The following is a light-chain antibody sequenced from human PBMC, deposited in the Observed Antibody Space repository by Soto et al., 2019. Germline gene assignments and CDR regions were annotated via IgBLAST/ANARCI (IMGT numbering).Light chain of an antibody. CDR1: QGISRW. J-gene: IGKJ1*01. CDR2: GVS. V-gene: IGKV1-5*01. Sequence: DIQMTQSPFTLSASVGDRVTITCRASQGISRWLAWNQQKPGKAPSLLIYGVSSLQSGVPSRFSGSGSGTEFTLTISRLQADDVATYYCLQYSSHSWTFGQGTKV. CDR3: LQYSSHSWT.